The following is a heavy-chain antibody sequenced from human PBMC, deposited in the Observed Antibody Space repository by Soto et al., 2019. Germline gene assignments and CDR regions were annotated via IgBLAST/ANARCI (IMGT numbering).Heavy chain of an antibody. CDR3: AKMGPGSFDP. J-gene: IGHJ5*02. Sequence: PSETLSLTCAVSGGSISSDNWWSWVRQPPGKGLEWIGEIYHSGSTKYSPSLKSRVTISVDKSKHQLALKLSSVTAADTAVYYCAKMGPGSFDPWGQGTLVTVSS. CDR2: IYHSGST. V-gene: IGHV4-4*02. D-gene: IGHD3-10*01. CDR1: GGSISSDNW.